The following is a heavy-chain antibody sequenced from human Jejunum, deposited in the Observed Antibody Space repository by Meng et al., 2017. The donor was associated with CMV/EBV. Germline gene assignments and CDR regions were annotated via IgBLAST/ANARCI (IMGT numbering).Heavy chain of an antibody. CDR2: FYSSDTY. Sequence: QVQLQESGPGLGKPSGPLSLTCTVSGGSVNNYYWSWIRQSAGKGLEWIGRFYSSDTYNYHPSLDSRVTMSLDTSKNQFSLNLRSVTAADTATYYCARGPGASTREGFDYWGLGTLVTVSS. V-gene: IGHV4-4*07. CDR3: ARGPGASTREGFDY. J-gene: IGHJ4*02. CDR1: GGSVNNYY. D-gene: IGHD1-26*01.